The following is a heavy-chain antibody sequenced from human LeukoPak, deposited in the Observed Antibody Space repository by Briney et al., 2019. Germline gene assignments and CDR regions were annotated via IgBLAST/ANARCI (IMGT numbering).Heavy chain of an antibody. D-gene: IGHD3-10*01. CDR1: GYTFTSYG. Sequence: ASVKVSCKASGYTFTSYGISWVRQAPGQGLEWMGWINPNSGGTNYAQKFQGRVTMTRDTSISTAYMELSRLRSNDTAVYYSATGPNTYGSRRSWYDPWGQGTLVTVSS. CDR2: INPNSGGT. V-gene: IGHV1-2*02. CDR3: ATGPNTYGSRRSWYDP. J-gene: IGHJ5*02.